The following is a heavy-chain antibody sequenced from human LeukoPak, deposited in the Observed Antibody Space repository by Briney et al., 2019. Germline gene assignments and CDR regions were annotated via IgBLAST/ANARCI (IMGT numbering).Heavy chain of an antibody. V-gene: IGHV3-33*06. J-gene: IGHJ4*02. D-gene: IGHD4-11*01. CDR2: IWSDGTNR. Sequence: GGSLRLSCATSGFTFSHYGMHWVRQAPGKGLERVAVIWSDGTNRYYGDPVKGRFTISRDNFQRTVYLQMDSLRAEDTAVYYCAKDAQRGFDYSNSLDKWGQGTLVTVSS. CDR3: AKDAQRGFDYSNSLDK. CDR1: GFTFSHYG.